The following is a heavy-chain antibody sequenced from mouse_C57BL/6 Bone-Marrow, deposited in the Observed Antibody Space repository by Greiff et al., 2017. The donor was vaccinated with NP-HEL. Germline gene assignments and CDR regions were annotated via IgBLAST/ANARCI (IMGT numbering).Heavy chain of an antibody. D-gene: IGHD1-1*01. Sequence: VQLQQPGAELVRPGTSVKLSCKASGYTFTSYWMHWVKQRPGQGLEWIGVIDPSDSYTNYNQKFKGKATLTVDTSSRPAYMQISSLTSEDSAVYYCARSVITTVVATLYYAMDYWGQGTSVTVSS. CDR2: IDPSDSYT. V-gene: IGHV1-59*01. CDR1: GYTFTSYW. J-gene: IGHJ4*01. CDR3: ARSVITTVVATLYYAMDY.